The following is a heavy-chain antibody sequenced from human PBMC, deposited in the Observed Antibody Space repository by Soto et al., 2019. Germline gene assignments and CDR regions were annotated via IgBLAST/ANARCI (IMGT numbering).Heavy chain of an antibody. V-gene: IGHV3-23*01. CDR2: ISGRGDST. D-gene: IGHD2-15*01. Sequence: EVQLWESGGGLVQPGGSLRLSCAASGSTFSSYAMSWVRQAPGKGLEWVSVISGRGDSTYYADSVKGRFTISRDNSKNTLYVQMNSVRAEDTDVYYCARELGYCSGGSCYMDGAFVCWGQGTMVTVSS. CDR3: ARELGYCSGGSCYMDGAFVC. J-gene: IGHJ3*01. CDR1: GSTFSSYA.